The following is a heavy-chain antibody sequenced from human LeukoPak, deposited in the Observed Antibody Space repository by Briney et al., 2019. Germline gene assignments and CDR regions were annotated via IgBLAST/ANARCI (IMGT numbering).Heavy chain of an antibody. Sequence: ASVKVSCKASGYTFTSYDINWVRQAPGQGLEWMGWISGYNGNTDYAQKFQGRVTMTTDRSTNTVYMELRSPRSDDTAVYYCARDRPTMITFGGVIIAAYWGQGTLVSVSS. CDR3: ARDRPTMITFGGVIIAAY. J-gene: IGHJ4*02. D-gene: IGHD3-16*02. CDR2: ISGYNGNT. V-gene: IGHV1-18*01. CDR1: GYTFTSYD.